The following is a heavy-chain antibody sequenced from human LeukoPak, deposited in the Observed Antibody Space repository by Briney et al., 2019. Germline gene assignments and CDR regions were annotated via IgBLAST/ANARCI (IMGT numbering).Heavy chain of an antibody. CDR3: AKADSHCSGGSCYSGGFDY. J-gene: IGHJ4*02. CDR2: ISYDGSNK. Sequence: PGGSLRLSCAASGFTFSSYGMHWVRQAPGKGLEWVAVISYDGSNKYYADSVKGRFTISRDNSKNTLYLQMNSLRAEDTAVYYCAKADSHCSGGSCYSGGFDYWGQGTLVTVSS. CDR1: GFTFSSYG. D-gene: IGHD2-15*01. V-gene: IGHV3-30*18.